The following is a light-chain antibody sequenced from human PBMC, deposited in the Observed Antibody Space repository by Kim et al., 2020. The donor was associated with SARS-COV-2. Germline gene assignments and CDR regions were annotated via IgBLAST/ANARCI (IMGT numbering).Light chain of an antibody. V-gene: IGLV3-21*04. CDR1: IVGGNS. Sequence: SYELTQPPSVSVAPGETARITCGGNIVGGNSVHWYRQRPGQAPVVAMYSDSDRPSDIPERFSGSTSGNTATLTISRVEAGDEADYSCQAWNGNSVVFGGG. CDR2: SDS. CDR3: QAWNGNSVV. J-gene: IGLJ2*01.